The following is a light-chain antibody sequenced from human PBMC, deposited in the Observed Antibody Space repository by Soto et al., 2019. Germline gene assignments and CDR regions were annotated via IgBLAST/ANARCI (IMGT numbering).Light chain of an antibody. Sequence: DIQMTQSPSTLSASVGDRVTITCRASQSISRWLTWYKQKPGKAPNLLIYKASSLESGVPSRFRGSGSGTEFTLTISSLKPDDFETYYCQQYNSDSITFGQGTRLEI. CDR2: KAS. V-gene: IGKV1-5*03. J-gene: IGKJ5*01. CDR1: QSISRW. CDR3: QQYNSDSIT.